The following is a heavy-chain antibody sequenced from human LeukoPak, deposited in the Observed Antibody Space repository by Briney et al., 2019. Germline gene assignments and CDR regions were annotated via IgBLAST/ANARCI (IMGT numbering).Heavy chain of an antibody. CDR3: AKRGSTTYHFDS. Sequence: GGSLRLSCAASGFTFSNFAMRWVRQAPGKGLEWVSSISGNGVGTYYAHSVKGRFTISRDNSKNSLNLQMNSLRVEDTAVYYCAKRGSTTYHFDSWGQGALVTVSS. V-gene: IGHV3-23*01. J-gene: IGHJ4*02. D-gene: IGHD2-2*01. CDR1: GFTFSNFA. CDR2: ISGNGVGT.